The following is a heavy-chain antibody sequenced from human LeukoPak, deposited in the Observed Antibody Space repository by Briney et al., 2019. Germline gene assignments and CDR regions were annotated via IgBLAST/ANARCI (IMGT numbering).Heavy chain of an antibody. V-gene: IGHV3-30*02. J-gene: IGHJ3*02. CDR3: ARKTYYYDSSGYYELYHAFDI. CDR2: IRYDGSNK. Sequence: SGGSLRLSCAASGFTFSSYGMHWVRQAPGKGLEWVAFIRYDGSNKYYADSVKGRFTISRDNSKNTLYLQMNSLRAEDTAVYYCARKTYYYDSSGYYELYHAFDIWGQGTMVTVSS. D-gene: IGHD3-22*01. CDR1: GFTFSSYG.